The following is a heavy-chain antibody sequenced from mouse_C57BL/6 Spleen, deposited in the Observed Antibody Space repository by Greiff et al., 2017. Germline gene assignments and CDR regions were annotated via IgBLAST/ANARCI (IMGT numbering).Heavy chain of an antibody. CDR2: IWRGGST. CDR1: GFSLTSYG. D-gene: IGHD2-1*01. J-gene: IGHJ4*01. Sequence: VQGVESGPGLVQPSQSLSITCTVSGFSLTSYGVHWVRQSPGKGLEWLGVIWRGGSTDYNAAFMSRLSITKDNSKSQVFFKMNSLQADDTAIYYCAKGNYGKYYAMDYWGQGTSVTVSS. CDR3: AKGNYGKYYAMDY. V-gene: IGHV2-5*01.